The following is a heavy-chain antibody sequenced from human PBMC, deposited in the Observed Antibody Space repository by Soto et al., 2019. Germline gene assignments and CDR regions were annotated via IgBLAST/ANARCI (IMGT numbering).Heavy chain of an antibody. J-gene: IGHJ4*02. D-gene: IGHD3-9*01. CDR2: MYFRGNT. CDR3: ARLEGLATISYYFGF. Sequence: TSETLSLTCTISGDSISISSYYWAWIRQPPGKGLEWIGSMYFRGNTYNNPSLKNRVTMSLDTPKKQFSLKLNSVTAADSAVYFCARLEGLATISYYFGFWGQGALVTVSS. V-gene: IGHV4-39*01. CDR1: GDSISISSYY.